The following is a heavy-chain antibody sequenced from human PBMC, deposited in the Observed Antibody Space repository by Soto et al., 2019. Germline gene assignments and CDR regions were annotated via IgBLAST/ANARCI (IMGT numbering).Heavy chain of an antibody. D-gene: IGHD2-15*01. CDR1: GGSISSYY. CDR3: ARASYEYCSGGSCYSGPFDY. CDR2: IYYSGST. J-gene: IGHJ4*02. V-gene: IGHV4-59*01. Sequence: QVQLQESGPGLVKPSETLSLTCTVSGGSISSYYWSWIRQPPGKGLEWIGYIYYSGSTNYNPSLKSRVTISVDTSKNQSSLKLSSVTAADTAVYYCARASYEYCSGGSCYSGPFDYWGQGTLVTVSS.